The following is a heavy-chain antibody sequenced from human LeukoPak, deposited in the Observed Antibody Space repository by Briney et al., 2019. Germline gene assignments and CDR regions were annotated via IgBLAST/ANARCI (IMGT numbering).Heavy chain of an antibody. Sequence: PGGSLRLSCAASGFTFDDYAMHWVRHAPGKGLEWVSGISWNSGSIGYADSVKGRFTISRDNAKNSLYLQMNSLRAEDTALYYCAKGQWELPHDAFDIWCQGTMVTVSS. CDR1: GFTFDDYA. CDR3: AKGQWELPHDAFDI. V-gene: IGHV3-9*01. CDR2: ISWNSGSI. D-gene: IGHD1-26*01. J-gene: IGHJ3*02.